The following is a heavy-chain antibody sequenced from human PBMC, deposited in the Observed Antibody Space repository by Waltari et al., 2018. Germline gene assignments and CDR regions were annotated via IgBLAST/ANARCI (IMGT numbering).Heavy chain of an antibody. D-gene: IGHD3-10*01. V-gene: IGHV4-39*01. J-gene: IGHJ4*02. CDR3: ARLVWFGAWIDN. CDR2: IHSSGTT. Sequence: QVQLQASGPGMLRPSETLSLTCTVSGASIKTDTYYWGWIRQSPGKGLECLGTIHSSGTTYVPASLEPRVTISVDTFNNRFSLNLRSATAADTAVYFCARLVWFGAWIDNWGQGSLVTVSS. CDR1: GASIKTDTYY.